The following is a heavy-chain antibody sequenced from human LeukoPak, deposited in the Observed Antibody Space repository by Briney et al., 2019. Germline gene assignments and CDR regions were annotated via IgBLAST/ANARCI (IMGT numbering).Heavy chain of an antibody. CDR3: ARDVSRNWFDP. J-gene: IGHJ5*02. CDR2: ISAYNGNT. Sequence: GASVKVSCKASGYTFTSYGISWVRQAPGQGLEWMGWISAYNGNTXYAXXXXGRVTMTTDTSTSTAYMELRSLRSDDTAVYYCARDVSRNWFDPWGQGTLVTVSS. CDR1: GYTFTSYG. D-gene: IGHD2-8*01. V-gene: IGHV1-18*01.